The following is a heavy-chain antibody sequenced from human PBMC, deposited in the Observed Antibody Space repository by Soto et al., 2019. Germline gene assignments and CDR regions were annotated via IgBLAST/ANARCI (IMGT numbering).Heavy chain of an antibody. CDR3: ARDNGITGTNDAFDI. V-gene: IGHV1-18*01. CDR2: ISAYNGNT. Sequence: ASVKVSCKASGYTFTSYGISWVRQAPGQGLEWMGWISAYNGNTNYAQKLQGRVTMTTDTSTSTAYMELRSLRSGDTAVYYCARDNGITGTNDAFDIWGQGTMVTVSS. D-gene: IGHD1-20*01. J-gene: IGHJ3*02. CDR1: GYTFTSYG.